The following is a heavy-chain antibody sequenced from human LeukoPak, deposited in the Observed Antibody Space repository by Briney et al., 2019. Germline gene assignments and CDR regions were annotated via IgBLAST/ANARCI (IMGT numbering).Heavy chain of an antibody. D-gene: IGHD3-22*01. V-gene: IGHV3-74*01. CDR1: GFTFSSYW. CDR3: ARDHHPTYYYDSSGQLY. CDR2: INSDGSST. Sequence: GGSLRLSCAASGFTFSSYWMHWVRQAPGKGLVWVSRINSDGSSTSYADSVKGRFTISRDNAKNTLYLQMNSLRAEDTAMYYCARDHHPTYYYDSSGQLYWGQGTLVTVSS. J-gene: IGHJ4*02.